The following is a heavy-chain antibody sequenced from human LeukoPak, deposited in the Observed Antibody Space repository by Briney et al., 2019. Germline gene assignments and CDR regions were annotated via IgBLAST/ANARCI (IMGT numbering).Heavy chain of an antibody. CDR1: GVTFSNYA. CDR2: ICYDSSYK. J-gene: IGHJ3*02. D-gene: IGHD4-23*01. Sequence: GGTLRLSCAVSGVTFSNYAMHWGGQAPGKGVGWMAIICYDSSYKYYAHSVNGRFALSRDNSKTTLYLHVNSLTAEDTAVYYCARGNSDAFDIWGHGTMVTVSS. V-gene: IGHV3-33*01. CDR3: ARGNSDAFDI.